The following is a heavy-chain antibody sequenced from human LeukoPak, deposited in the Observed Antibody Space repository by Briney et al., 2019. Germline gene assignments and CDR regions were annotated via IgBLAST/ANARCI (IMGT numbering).Heavy chain of an antibody. Sequence: ASVKVSCKASGYTFTSYYIHWVREAPGQGLEWMGIINPSGGSTRYAQKFQGRVTMTRDTSTSTVYMELSSLRSEDTAVYYCARDLRPSYDSSGYYYPGDYWGQGTLVTVSS. CDR1: GYTFTSYY. D-gene: IGHD3-22*01. V-gene: IGHV1-46*01. CDR3: ARDLRPSYDSSGYYYPGDY. J-gene: IGHJ4*02. CDR2: INPSGGST.